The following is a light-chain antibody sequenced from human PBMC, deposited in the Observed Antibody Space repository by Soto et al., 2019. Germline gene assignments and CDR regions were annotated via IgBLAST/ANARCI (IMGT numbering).Light chain of an antibody. CDR3: QQYGDWPPET. V-gene: IGKV3-15*01. CDR2: RAS. Sequence: EVVLTQSPATLSVSPGDRATLSCMASQSVSRNLAWYQQKPCQAPRLLIYRASTRATGVPARFSGSGSATEFTLSISSLQSDDVAVYYCQQYGDWPPETFGQGTKL. CDR1: QSVSRN. J-gene: IGKJ2*01.